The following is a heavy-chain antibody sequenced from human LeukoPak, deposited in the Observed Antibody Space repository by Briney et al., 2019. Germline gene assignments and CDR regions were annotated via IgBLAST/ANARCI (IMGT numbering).Heavy chain of an antibody. CDR1: GFPFSSYW. D-gene: IGHD3-10*01. CDR3: AKGAFRDQVQGYYYMDV. V-gene: IGHV3-7*01. Sequence: GGSLGLSFAASGFPFSSYWMSWVRPAPGKGLEWVANIKQDGSEKYYLDSVKGRFIISRDNAKNSLYLQMNSLRAEDTAVYYCAKGAFRDQVQGYYYMDVWGKGTTVTVSS. J-gene: IGHJ6*03. CDR2: IKQDGSEK.